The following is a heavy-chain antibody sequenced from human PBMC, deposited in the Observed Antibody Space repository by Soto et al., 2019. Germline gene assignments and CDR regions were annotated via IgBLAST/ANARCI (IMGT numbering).Heavy chain of an antibody. CDR3: ARESSDIVLMVYAIRGPNWFDP. D-gene: IGHD2-8*01. J-gene: IGHJ5*02. CDR1: GYTFTGYY. CDR2: INPNSGGT. Sequence: ASVKVSCKASGYTFTGYYMHWVRQAPGQGREWMGWINPNSGGTNYAQKFQGRVTMTRDMSISTAYMGLSRLRSDDTAVYYCARESSDIVLMVYAIRGPNWFDPWGQGTLVTVSS. V-gene: IGHV1-2*02.